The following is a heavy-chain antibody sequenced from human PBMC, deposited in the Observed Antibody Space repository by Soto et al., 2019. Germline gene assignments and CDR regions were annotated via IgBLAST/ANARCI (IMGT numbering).Heavy chain of an antibody. CDR2: IYYSGST. CDR1: GGSISSYY. Sequence: PSETLSLTCTVSGGSISSYYWSWIRQPPGKGLEWIGYIYYSGSTNYNPSLKSRVTISVDTSKNQFSLKLSSVTAADTAVYYCARGRNYARSAYYFDYWGQGTLVTVSS. D-gene: IGHD1-7*01. J-gene: IGHJ4*02. CDR3: ARGRNYARSAYYFDY. V-gene: IGHV4-59*01.